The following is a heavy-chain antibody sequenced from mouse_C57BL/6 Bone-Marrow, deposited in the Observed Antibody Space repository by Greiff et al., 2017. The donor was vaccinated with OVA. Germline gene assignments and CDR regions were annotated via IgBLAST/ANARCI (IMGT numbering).Heavy chain of an antibody. CDR3: TTGYIDC. J-gene: IGHJ2*01. V-gene: IGHV14-4*01. CDR1: GFNIKDDY. Sequence: VHVKQSGAELVRPGASVKLSCTASGFNIKDDYMHWVKQRPEQGLEWIGWIDPENGDTEYASKFQGKATITADTSSNTAYLQLSSLTSEDTAVYYCTTGYIDCWGQGTTLTVSS. CDR2: IDPENGDT.